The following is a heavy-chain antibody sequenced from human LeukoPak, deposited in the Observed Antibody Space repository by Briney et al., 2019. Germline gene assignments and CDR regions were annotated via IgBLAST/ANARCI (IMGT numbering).Heavy chain of an antibody. CDR3: ARERNTAIVTAFDI. CDR2: ISGSGGST. D-gene: IGHD5-18*01. Sequence: PGGSLRLSCAASGFTFSSYAMSWVRQAPGKGLEWVSAISGSGGSTYYADSVKGRFTISRDNSKNSLYLQMNSLRVEDTAVYFCARERNTAIVTAFDIWGQGTMVTVSS. J-gene: IGHJ3*02. V-gene: IGHV3-23*01. CDR1: GFTFSSYA.